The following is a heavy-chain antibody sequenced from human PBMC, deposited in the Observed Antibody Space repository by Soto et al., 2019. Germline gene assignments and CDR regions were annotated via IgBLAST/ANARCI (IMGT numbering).Heavy chain of an antibody. J-gene: IGHJ3*02. D-gene: IGHD4-17*01. CDR1: GFTVSSNY. Sequence: EVQLVESGGGLVQPGGSLRLSCAASGFTVSSNYMSWVRQAPGKGLEWVSVIYSGGSTYYADSVKGRFTISRHNSKSALYLQMNSLRAEDTAVYYCARSTVTPHDAFDIWGQGTMVTDSS. V-gene: IGHV3-53*04. CDR3: ARSTVTPHDAFDI. CDR2: IYSGGST.